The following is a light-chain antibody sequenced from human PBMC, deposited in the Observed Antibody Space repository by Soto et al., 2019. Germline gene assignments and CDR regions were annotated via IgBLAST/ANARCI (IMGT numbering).Light chain of an antibody. Sequence: EIVMTQSPATLSVSPGERATLSCRASQSVSSNLAWYQQKPGQAPRLLIYGASTRATGIPARFSGSGSGTEFTLTISSLQSEDFAVYYCQQYNNWPLWTLSKGTKVEIK. CDR2: GAS. CDR1: QSVSSN. CDR3: QQYNNWPLWT. J-gene: IGKJ1*01. V-gene: IGKV3-15*01.